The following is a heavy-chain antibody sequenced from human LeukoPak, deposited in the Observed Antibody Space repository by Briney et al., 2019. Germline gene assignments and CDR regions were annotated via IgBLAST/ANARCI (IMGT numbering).Heavy chain of an antibody. CDR2: ISGYNDDT. J-gene: IGHJ4*02. CDR3: ARDLEHCRNIICSNSAY. D-gene: IGHD2-2*01. Sequence: GASVKVSCKASGYSFSSYGISWVRQAPGQGLEWMGWISGYNDDTNYAQKFQGRVSMTTDTSTSTAYMEVRSLRSDDTAVYYCARDLEHCRNIICSNSAYWGQGTLVTVSS. V-gene: IGHV1-18*01. CDR1: GYSFSSYG.